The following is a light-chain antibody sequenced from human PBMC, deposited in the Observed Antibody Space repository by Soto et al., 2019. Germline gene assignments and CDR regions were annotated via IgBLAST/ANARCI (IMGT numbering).Light chain of an antibody. CDR2: GAS. V-gene: IGKV3-15*01. Sequence: EIVMTQSPATLSVSPGERDTLSCRASQSVSSNLAWYQQKPGQAPRLLIYGASTRATGIPARFSGSGSGTEFTHTISSLPSEDFAVYYCQQYNNWPPYTFGQGTKLEIK. CDR3: QQYNNWPPYT. CDR1: QSVSSN. J-gene: IGKJ2*01.